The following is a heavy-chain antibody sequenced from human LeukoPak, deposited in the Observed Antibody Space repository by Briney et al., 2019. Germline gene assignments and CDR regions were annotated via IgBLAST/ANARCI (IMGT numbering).Heavy chain of an antibody. CDR1: GYTFTGYY. CDR3: ARDFAAALGGYYYYYGMDV. J-gene: IGHJ6*02. V-gene: IGHV1-2*04. CDR2: INPNSGGT. D-gene: IGHD6-13*01. Sequence: ASVKVSCKASGYTFTGYYMHWVRQAPGQGLEWMGWINPNSGGTNYAQKFQGWVTMTRDTSISTAYMELSRLRSDDTAVYYCARDFAAALGGYYYYYGMDVWGQGTTVTVSS.